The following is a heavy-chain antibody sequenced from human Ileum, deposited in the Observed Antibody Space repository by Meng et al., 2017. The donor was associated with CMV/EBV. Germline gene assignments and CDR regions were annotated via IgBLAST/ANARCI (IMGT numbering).Heavy chain of an antibody. J-gene: IGHJ4*02. CDR2: IYYSGST. Sequence: QVHLQVSSPGPVRPSQHLSLTLTVSVDSMSSCDFYWSWIRQPPGRGLEWIGYIYYSGSTYYNPSLKSRVTISVDTSKNQFSLNLASVTAADTAVYYCTKPSPYGNGWYFDSWGQGTLVTVSS. D-gene: IGHD6-19*01. V-gene: IGHV4-30-4*08. CDR3: TKPSPYGNGWYFDS. CDR1: VDSMSSCDFY.